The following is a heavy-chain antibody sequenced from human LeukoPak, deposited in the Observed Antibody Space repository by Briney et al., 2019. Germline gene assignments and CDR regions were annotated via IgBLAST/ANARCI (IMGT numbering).Heavy chain of an antibody. J-gene: IGHJ4*02. V-gene: IGHV3-21*01. D-gene: IGHD3-22*01. CDR1: GFTFSSYS. CDR3: ARDRYYYDSSGYPHYDY. CDR2: ISSSSSYI. Sequence: GGSLRLSCAASGFTFSSYSMNWVRQAPGKGLEWVSSISSSSSYIYYADSVKGRFTISRDNAKNSLYLQMNSLRAEDTAVYYYARDRYYYDSSGYPHYDYWGQGTLVTVSS.